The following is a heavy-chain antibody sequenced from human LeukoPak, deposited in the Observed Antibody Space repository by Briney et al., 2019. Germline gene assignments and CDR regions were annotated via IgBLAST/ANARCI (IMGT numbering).Heavy chain of an antibody. D-gene: IGHD6-6*01. V-gene: IGHV3-30*18. CDR3: AKWKYSNSGIDDY. Sequence: QPGGSLRLSCAASGFTFRSYGMHWVRQAPGKGLEWVAVISYDGSNKFYADSVKGRFTISRDNSKNTLYLQMNSLRAEDTAVYYCAKWKYSNSGIDDYWGQGTLVTVSS. J-gene: IGHJ4*02. CDR1: GFTFRSYG. CDR2: ISYDGSNK.